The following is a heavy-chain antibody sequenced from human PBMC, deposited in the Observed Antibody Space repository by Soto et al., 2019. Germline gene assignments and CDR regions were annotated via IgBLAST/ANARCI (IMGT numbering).Heavy chain of an antibody. CDR1: GFTFNAAW. V-gene: IGHV3-15*01. CDR2: IKSKTDGGTT. J-gene: IGHJ4*02. D-gene: IGHD6-13*01. CDR3: TTGLAAAGTNY. Sequence: VQLVESGGNLVKPGGSLRLSCAASGFTFNAAWMSWVRQAPGKGLEWVGRIKSKTDGGTTDFAAPVKVRFTISRDDSKNTVYLQMNSLKIEDTAVYYCTTGLAAAGTNYWGQGTLVTVSS.